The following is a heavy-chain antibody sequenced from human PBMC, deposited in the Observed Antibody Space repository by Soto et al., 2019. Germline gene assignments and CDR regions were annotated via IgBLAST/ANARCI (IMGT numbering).Heavy chain of an antibody. J-gene: IGHJ4*02. CDR2: IYHSGST. CDR3: ARAAMGGSSWPFDY. V-gene: IGHV4-4*02. D-gene: IGHD6-13*01. Sequence: QVQLQESGPGLVKPSGTLYLTCAVSGGSISSSNWWSWVRQPPGKGLEWSGEIYHSGSTNYNPSLKSRVTISVDKAKNQFSLKLSAVTSADTAVYYCARAAMGGSSWPFDYWGQGTLVTVSS. CDR1: GGSISSSNW.